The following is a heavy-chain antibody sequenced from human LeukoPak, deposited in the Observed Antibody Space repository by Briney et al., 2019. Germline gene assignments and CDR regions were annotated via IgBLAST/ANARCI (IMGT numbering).Heavy chain of an antibody. V-gene: IGHV3-21*01. J-gene: IGHJ4*02. CDR1: GFTFSSYS. D-gene: IGHD6-19*01. Sequence: GRSLRLSCAASGFTFSSYSMNWVRQAPGKGLEWVSSISSSSSYIYYADSVKGRFTISRDNAKNSLYLQMNSLRAEDTAVYYCARDLKAGAVAGTALFGWGQGTLVTVSS. CDR2: ISSSSSYI. CDR3: ARDLKAGAVAGTALFG.